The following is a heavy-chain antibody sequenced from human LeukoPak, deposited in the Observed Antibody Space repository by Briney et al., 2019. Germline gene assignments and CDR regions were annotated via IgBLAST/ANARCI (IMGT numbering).Heavy chain of an antibody. Sequence: ASVKVSCKTSGYTFTGYYMHWVRQAPGQGLEWMGWINPNSGGTNYAQKFQGRVTMTRNTSISTAYMELSSLRSEDTAVYYCARDDSSGIDYWGQGTLVTVSS. CDR3: ARDDSSGIDY. CDR1: GYTFTGYY. CDR2: INPNSGGT. J-gene: IGHJ4*02. V-gene: IGHV1-2*02. D-gene: IGHD3-22*01.